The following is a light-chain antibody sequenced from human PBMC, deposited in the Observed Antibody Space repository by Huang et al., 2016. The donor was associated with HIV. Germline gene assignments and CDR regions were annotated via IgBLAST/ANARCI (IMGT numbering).Light chain of an antibody. CDR3: QQNDNAPFT. CDR1: QDIGNY. J-gene: IGKJ3*01. Sequence: DIQMTQSPSSVSASVGDRVTITCQASQDIGNYVNWYQQNQGKAPKLLIYDVSNLEAGVPSRFSGSGSGTDFTLTISSVQSEDFATYYCQQNDNAPFTFGPGTTVDIK. V-gene: IGKV1-33*01. CDR2: DVS.